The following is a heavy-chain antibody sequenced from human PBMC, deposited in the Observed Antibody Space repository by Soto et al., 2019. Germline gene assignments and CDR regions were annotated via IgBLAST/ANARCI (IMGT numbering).Heavy chain of an antibody. CDR3: GRARYCSGGSCSYENNWFDP. CDR2: IYYSGST. D-gene: IGHD2-15*01. V-gene: IGHV4-59*01. Sequence: SETLSLTCTVSGGSISSYYWSWIRQPPGKGLEWIGYIYYSGSTNYNPSLKSRVTISVDTSKNQFSLKLSSVTAADTAVYYCGRARYCSGGSCSYENNWFDPWGQGTLVTVSS. CDR1: GGSISSYY. J-gene: IGHJ5*02.